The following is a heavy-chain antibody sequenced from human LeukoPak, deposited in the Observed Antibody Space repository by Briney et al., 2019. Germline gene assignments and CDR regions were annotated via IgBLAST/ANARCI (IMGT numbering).Heavy chain of an antibody. CDR3: ARSYDFWSGPPFDP. CDR2: INPNSGGT. CDR1: GYTFTGHY. Sequence: ASVKLSCKASGYTFTGHYMHWVRQAPGQRLEWMGWINPNSGGTKYAQKFQGRVTLTRDTSISTAYMELSRLRCDDTAVYYCARSYDFWSGPPFDPWGQGTLVTVSS. V-gene: IGHV1-2*02. D-gene: IGHD3-3*01. J-gene: IGHJ5*02.